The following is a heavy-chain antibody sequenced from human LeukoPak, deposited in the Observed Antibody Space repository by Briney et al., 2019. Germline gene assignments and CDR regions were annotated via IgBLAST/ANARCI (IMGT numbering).Heavy chain of an antibody. V-gene: IGHV4-34*01. CDR1: GGSFSGYY. J-gene: IGHJ5*02. D-gene: IGHD3-10*01. Sequence: SETLSLTCAVYGGSFSGYYWSWIRQPPGKGLEWIGEINHSGSTNYNPSLKSRVTISVDTSKNQFSLKLSSVTAADTTVYYCARGVVTMVRGVIIKRTSWFDPWGQGTLVTVSS. CDR3: ARGVVTMVRGVIIKRTSWFDP. CDR2: INHSGST.